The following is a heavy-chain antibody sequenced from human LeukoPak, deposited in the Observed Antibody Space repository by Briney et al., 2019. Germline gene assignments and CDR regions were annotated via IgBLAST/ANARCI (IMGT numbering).Heavy chain of an antibody. Sequence: GGSLRLSWASSGFAFSSYWMSGVRQAPGKGLELMANIKQDGSEKYYVDSVKGRFTISRDNPKNSLYLQMNSLRAEDTAVYYCARESRVGSSWYDYYFDYWGQGTLVTVSS. D-gene: IGHD6-13*01. J-gene: IGHJ4*02. CDR1: GFAFSSYW. V-gene: IGHV3-7*01. CDR3: ARESRVGSSWYDYYFDY. CDR2: IKQDGSEK.